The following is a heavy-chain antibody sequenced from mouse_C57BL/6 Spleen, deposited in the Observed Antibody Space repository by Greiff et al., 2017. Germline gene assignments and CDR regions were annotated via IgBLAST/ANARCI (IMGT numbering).Heavy chain of an antibody. CDR1: GYTFTSYT. CDR3: ARGLITTVVAPDV. J-gene: IGHJ1*03. Sequence: QVQLQQSGAELARPGASVKMSCKASGYTFTSYTMHWVKQRPGQGLEWIGYINPSSGYTKYNQKFKDKATLTADKSSSTAYMQLSSLTSEDSAVYYCARGLITTVVAPDVWGTGTTVTVSS. V-gene: IGHV1-4*01. CDR2: INPSSGYT. D-gene: IGHD1-1*01.